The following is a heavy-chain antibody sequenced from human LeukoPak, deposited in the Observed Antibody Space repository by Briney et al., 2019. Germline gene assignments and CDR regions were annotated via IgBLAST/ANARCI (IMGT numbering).Heavy chain of an antibody. D-gene: IGHD6-13*01. CDR3: TTEVRIAAAGKGNY. CDR1: GFTFSNAW. CDR2: IKSKTDGGTT. V-gene: IGHV3-15*01. Sequence: GGSLRLTCAACGFTFSNAWMSWVRQAPGKGLEWVGRIKSKTDGGTTDYAAPVKGRFSISRDDSKNTLYLQINSLKTEDTAVYYCTTEVRIAAAGKGNYWGQGTLVTVSS. J-gene: IGHJ4*02.